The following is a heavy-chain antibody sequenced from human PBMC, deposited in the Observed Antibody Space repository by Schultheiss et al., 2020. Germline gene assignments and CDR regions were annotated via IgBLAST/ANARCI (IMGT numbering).Heavy chain of an antibody. Sequence: GGSLRLSCTASGFTFGDYAMHWVRQAPGKGLEWVSRISWNSGSIGYADSVKGRFTISRDNSKNTLYLQMNSLRDEDTAVYYCARDYYYYGMDVWGQGTTVTVSS. CDR2: ISWNSGSI. J-gene: IGHJ6*02. CDR3: ARDYYYYGMDV. CDR1: GFTFGDYA. V-gene: IGHV3-9*01.